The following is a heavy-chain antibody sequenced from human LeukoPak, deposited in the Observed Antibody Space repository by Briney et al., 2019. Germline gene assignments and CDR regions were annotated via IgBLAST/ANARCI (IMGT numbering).Heavy chain of an antibody. Sequence: SETLSLTCTVSGGSISSYYWSWIRQPPGKGLEWIGYIYYSGSTNYNPSLKSRVTKSVDTSKNQFSLKLSSVTAADTAVYYCARDFRGFDYWGQGTLVTVSS. CDR2: IYYSGST. J-gene: IGHJ4*02. D-gene: IGHD3-10*01. V-gene: IGHV4-59*01. CDR1: GGSISSYY. CDR3: ARDFRGFDY.